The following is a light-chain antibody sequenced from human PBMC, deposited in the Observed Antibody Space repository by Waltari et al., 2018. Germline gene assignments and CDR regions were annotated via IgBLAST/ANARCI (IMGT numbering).Light chain of an antibody. CDR1: SSNIGTNS. J-gene: IGLJ2*01. CDR3: AAWDDSLDGPG. V-gene: IGLV1-44*01. Sequence: QSVLTQPPSASATPGQRVTISCSGSSSNIGTNSVNWYQQLPGTAPKLLIYDNNQRPSGVPDRFSGSKSDTSASLVISGLQSEDEADYYCAAWDDSLDGPGFGGGTKLTVL. CDR2: DNN.